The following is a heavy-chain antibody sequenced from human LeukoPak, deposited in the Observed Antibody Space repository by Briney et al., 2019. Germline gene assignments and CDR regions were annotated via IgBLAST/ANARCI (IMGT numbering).Heavy chain of an antibody. V-gene: IGHV4-39*01. CDR1: GXSISSSSYY. CDR2: IYYSGST. J-gene: IGHJ4*02. Sequence: PSETLSLTCTVSGXSISSSSYYWGWIRQPPGKGLEWIGSIYYSGSTYYNPSLKSRVTISVDTSKNQFSLKLSSVTAADTAVYYCARGDCSGGSCYLFDYWGQGALVTVSS. CDR3: ARGDCSGGSCYLFDY. D-gene: IGHD2-15*01.